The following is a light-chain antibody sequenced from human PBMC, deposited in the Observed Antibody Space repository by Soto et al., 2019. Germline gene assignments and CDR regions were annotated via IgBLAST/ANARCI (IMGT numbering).Light chain of an antibody. CDR2: DVS. Sequence: QSALTQPASVSGSPGQSITISCTGTSSDVGGYNYVSWYQQHPGKAPKLMIYDVSNRPSGVSNRFSGSKSGNTASLTISGLQAEDEADYYCSSYKSSSTFSVFGTGTKLTVL. CDR3: SSYKSSSTFSV. J-gene: IGLJ1*01. CDR1: SSDVGGYNY. V-gene: IGLV2-14*01.